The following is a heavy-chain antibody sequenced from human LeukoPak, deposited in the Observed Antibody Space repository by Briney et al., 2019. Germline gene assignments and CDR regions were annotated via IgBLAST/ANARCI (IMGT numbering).Heavy chain of an antibody. CDR2: ISAYNGNT. CDR3: ARRAVSTSCYLDGCYFDY. D-gene: IGHD2-2*01. Sequence: ASVKVSCKASGYTFTSYGISWVRQAPGQGLEWMGWISAYNGNTNYAQKLQGRVTMTTDTSTSTAYMELRSLRSDDTAVYYCARRAVSTSCYLDGCYFDYWGRGTLVTVSS. V-gene: IGHV1-18*01. J-gene: IGHJ4*02. CDR1: GYTFTSYG.